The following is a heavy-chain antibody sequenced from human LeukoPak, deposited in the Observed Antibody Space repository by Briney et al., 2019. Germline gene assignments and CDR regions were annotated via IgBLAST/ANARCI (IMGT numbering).Heavy chain of an antibody. CDR2: IKSANDGGTI. CDR3: TTGIDYGGGY. CDR1: GFTFTNTW. V-gene: IGHV3-15*07. J-gene: IGHJ4*02. D-gene: IGHD3-16*01. Sequence: TGGSLRLSYSASGFTFTNTWMNWVRQSPGEGLEWVARIKSANDGGTIDYAAPVRGRFAISRDDSKSTLYLQMNSLKIEDSAVYYCTTGIDYGGGYWGQGTLVTVSS.